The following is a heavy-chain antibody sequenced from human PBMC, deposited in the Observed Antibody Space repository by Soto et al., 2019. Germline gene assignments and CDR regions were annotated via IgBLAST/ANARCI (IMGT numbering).Heavy chain of an antibody. Sequence: GGSLRLSCAASGFTFSSYGMHWVLQAPGKGLEWVAVIWYDGSNKYYADSVKGRFTISRDNSKNTLYLQMNSLRAEDTAVYYCARPIFSSYYYGMEVWGQGTTVTVSS. V-gene: IGHV3-33*01. CDR2: IWYDGSNK. CDR1: GFTFSSYG. J-gene: IGHJ6*02. D-gene: IGHD3-9*01. CDR3: ARPIFSSYYYGMEV.